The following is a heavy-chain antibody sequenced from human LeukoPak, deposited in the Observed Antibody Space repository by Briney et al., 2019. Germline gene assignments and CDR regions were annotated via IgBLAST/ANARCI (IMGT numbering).Heavy chain of an antibody. J-gene: IGHJ3*02. CDR1: GGSISSSSYY. Sequence: PSETLSLTCTASGGSISSSSYYWGWIRQPPGKGLEWIGSIYYSGSTYYNPSLKSRVTISVDTSKNQFSLKLSSVTAADTAVYYRARDGGLRYYDKTFDIWGQGTMVTVSS. V-gene: IGHV4-39*07. CDR3: ARDGGLRYYDKTFDI. CDR2: IYYSGST. D-gene: IGHD3-22*01.